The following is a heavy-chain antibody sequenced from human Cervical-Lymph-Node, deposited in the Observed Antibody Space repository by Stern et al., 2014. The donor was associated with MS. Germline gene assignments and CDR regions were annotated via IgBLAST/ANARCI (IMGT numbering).Heavy chain of an antibody. CDR3: AKHACTGAACPFDL. V-gene: IGHV4-39*01. D-gene: IGHD2-8*02. CDR2: VYYSGAT. CDR1: GDSISSYTHY. J-gene: IGHJ4*02. Sequence: QLQLQESGPGLVKPSETLSLTCAVSGDSISSYTHYWAWIRQPPGKGLEWIGSVYYSGATYYNPSLKSPVTIPVNTSKNLFSLGLNSVTAADTAVYYCAKHACTGAACPFDLWGQGTLVTVSS.